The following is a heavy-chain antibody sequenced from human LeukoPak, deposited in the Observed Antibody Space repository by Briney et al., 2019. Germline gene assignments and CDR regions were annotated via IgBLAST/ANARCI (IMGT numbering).Heavy chain of an antibody. CDR1: RFTFSSYS. J-gene: IGHJ4*02. CDR2: ISSSSSYI. CDR3: ARGRYYYDSSGYYHRPYFDY. V-gene: IGHV3-21*01. Sequence: GGSLRLSCAASRFTFSSYSMNWVRQAPGKGLEWVSSISSSSSYIYYADSVKGRFTISRDNAKNSLYLQMNSLRAEDTAVYYCARGRYYYDSSGYYHRPYFDYWGQGTLVTVSS. D-gene: IGHD3-22*01.